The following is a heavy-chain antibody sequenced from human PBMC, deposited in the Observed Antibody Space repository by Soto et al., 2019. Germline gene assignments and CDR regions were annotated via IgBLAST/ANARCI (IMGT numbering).Heavy chain of an antibody. Sequence: PVGSLRLSCVASGFSFSSYAMVWVRQAPGKGLEWVSVISARGGSSYFADTVKGRFTISRDNSKNLLSLEMNSLRAEDTAIYFCAKGSIEYSASVDNWGQGTLVLVSS. CDR2: ISARGGSS. J-gene: IGHJ4*02. CDR3: AKGSIEYSASVDN. V-gene: IGHV3-23*01. CDR1: GFSFSSYA. D-gene: IGHD5-12*01.